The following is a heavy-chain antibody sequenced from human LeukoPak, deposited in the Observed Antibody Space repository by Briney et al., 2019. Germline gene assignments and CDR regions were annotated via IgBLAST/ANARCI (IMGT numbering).Heavy chain of an antibody. D-gene: IGHD2-15*01. CDR1: GFTFTNHA. V-gene: IGHV3-33*03. Sequence: GGSLRLSCVASGFTFTNHAMHWVRQAPDKGLAWVATVSYSGGNEYYADSVKGRFTISRDNSENTLYLQMNSLRADDTAIYYCAKDWMLAATPIFYFENWGQGILVTVSS. J-gene: IGHJ4*02. CDR3: AKDWMLAATPIFYFEN. CDR2: VSYSGGNE.